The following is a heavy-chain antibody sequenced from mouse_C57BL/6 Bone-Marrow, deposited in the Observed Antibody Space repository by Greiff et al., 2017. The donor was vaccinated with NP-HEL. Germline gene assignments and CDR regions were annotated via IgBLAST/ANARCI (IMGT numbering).Heavy chain of an antibody. CDR1: GYTFTGYW. D-gene: IGHD1-1*01. CDR3: ARNYGRSYAWDFDV. V-gene: IGHV1-9*01. CDR2: ILPGSGCT. Sequence: QVQLMQSGAELMKPGASVKLSCTATGYTFTGYWIEWVKQRPGHGLEWIGEILPGSGCTNYNEKFKGKATFTADTSSNTAYMQLSSLTTEDSAIYYGARNYGRSYAWDFDVWGTGTTVTVSS. J-gene: IGHJ1*03.